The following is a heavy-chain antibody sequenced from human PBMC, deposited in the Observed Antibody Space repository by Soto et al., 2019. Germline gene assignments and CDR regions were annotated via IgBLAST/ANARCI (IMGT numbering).Heavy chain of an antibody. CDR1: GYSFTSYW. V-gene: IGHV5-51*01. D-gene: IGHD2-8*01. Sequence: GESLKISCTGVGYSFTSYWIGWVRQMPGKGLECMEIIYPGDSDTRYSPSFQGQVTISADKSISTVYLQWSSLKASDTAMYYCARGYCTTNICDPWFDPWGQGTLVTVSS. CDR3: ARGYCTTNICDPWFDP. J-gene: IGHJ5*02. CDR2: IYPGDSDT.